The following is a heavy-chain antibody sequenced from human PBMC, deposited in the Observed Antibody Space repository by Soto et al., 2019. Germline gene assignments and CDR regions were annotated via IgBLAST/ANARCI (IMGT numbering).Heavy chain of an antibody. Sequence: SATLSLTCTVSGGSIRSYYWSWIRQPPGKGLEWIGYIYYSGSTNYNPSLKSRVTISVDTSKNQFSLKLNSVTAADTAVYYCARVGRYYDSGVWGGYFEYWGQGTLVTVSS. J-gene: IGHJ4*02. V-gene: IGHV4-59*12. CDR1: GGSIRSYY. CDR3: ARVGRYYDSGVWGGYFEY. CDR2: IYYSGST. D-gene: IGHD3-22*01.